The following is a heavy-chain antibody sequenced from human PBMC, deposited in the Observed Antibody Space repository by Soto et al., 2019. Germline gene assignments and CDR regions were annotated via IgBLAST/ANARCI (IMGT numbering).Heavy chain of an antibody. J-gene: IGHJ3*02. D-gene: IGHD6-19*01. CDR2: ISGTGTTI. V-gene: IGHV3-23*01. CDR3: AKRVIAGPGYDAFDI. CDR1: GFSFSTYS. Sequence: EVPLLESGGGLVQPGGSLRLSCAASGFSFSTYSMTWVRQAPGKGLEWVSIISGTGTTIYYADSVKGRFTISRDNSKNTLYLQRSSRRAEDTAVYYCAKRVIAGPGYDAFDIWGQGTMVTVSS.